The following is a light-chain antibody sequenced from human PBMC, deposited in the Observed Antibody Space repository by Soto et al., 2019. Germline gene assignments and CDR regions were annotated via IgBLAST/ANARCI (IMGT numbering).Light chain of an antibody. V-gene: IGKV1-39*01. J-gene: IGKJ5*01. CDR3: QQSYSTLIT. CDR2: AAS. CDR1: ESISSY. Sequence: IQMTHSPSSLSASVGDRVTITCRASESISSYLNWYQQKPGKAPNLLIYAASSLQSGVPSRFSGSGSGTDFTLTISSLQPEDFATYYCQQSYSTLITFGEGTRLDI.